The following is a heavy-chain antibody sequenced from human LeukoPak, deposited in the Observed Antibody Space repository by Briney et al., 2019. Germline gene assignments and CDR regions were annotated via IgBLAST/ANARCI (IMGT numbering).Heavy chain of an antibody. CDR1: VFTFSSYA. CDR3: AKDRKGVVAASVYY. J-gene: IGHJ4*02. Sequence: GGCLRLSCAASVFTFSSYAMSWVRQAPGKGLEWVPAISGSGGSTYYADPVKGRFTISRDNSKNTLYLQMNSLRAEDTAVYYCAKDRKGVVAASVYYWGQGTLVTVSS. V-gene: IGHV3-23*01. CDR2: ISGSGGST. D-gene: IGHD2-15*01.